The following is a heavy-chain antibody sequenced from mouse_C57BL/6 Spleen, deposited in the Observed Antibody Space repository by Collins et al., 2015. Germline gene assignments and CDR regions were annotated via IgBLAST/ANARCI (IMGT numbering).Heavy chain of an antibody. V-gene: IGHV9-3*01. D-gene: IGHD2-1*01. Sequence: QIQLVQSGPELKKPGETVKISCKASGYTFTTYGMSWVKQAPGKGLKWMGWINTYSGVPTYADDFKGRFAFSLETPASTAYLQINNLKNEDTATYFCARYYYGNYEDAMDYWGQGTSVTVSS. CDR2: INTYSGVP. CDR1: GYTFTTYG. CDR3: ARYYYGNYEDAMDY. J-gene: IGHJ4*01.